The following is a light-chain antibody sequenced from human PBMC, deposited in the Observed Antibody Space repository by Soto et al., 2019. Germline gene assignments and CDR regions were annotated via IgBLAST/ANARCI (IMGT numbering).Light chain of an antibody. CDR2: DTN. V-gene: IGLV7-46*01. Sequence: HAVVTQEPSLTVSPGGTVTLTSGSSTGPVTSGHYPYWFQQKPGQAPRTLIYDTNNKHSWTPARFSGSLLGGKVALTLSGAQPEDEAEYFCSLSYSGAVVFGGGTKLTVL. CDR1: TGPVTSGHY. CDR3: SLSYSGAVV. J-gene: IGLJ2*01.